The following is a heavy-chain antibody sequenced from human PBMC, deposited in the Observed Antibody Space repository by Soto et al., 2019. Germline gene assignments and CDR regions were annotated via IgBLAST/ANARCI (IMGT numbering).Heavy chain of an antibody. CDR1: GFIFSNYE. D-gene: IGHD2-2*02. V-gene: IGHV3-48*03. Sequence: PGVSLRLSCAASGFIFSNYEMNWVRQAPGKGLDWVSFISTSGSTKYYADSVKGRFIISRDNAKNSLSLQMNSLRAEDTAVYYCTRDPDCTSTSCYTGTFDYWGQGALVTVSS. CDR2: ISTSGSTK. CDR3: TRDPDCTSTSCYTGTFDY. J-gene: IGHJ4*02.